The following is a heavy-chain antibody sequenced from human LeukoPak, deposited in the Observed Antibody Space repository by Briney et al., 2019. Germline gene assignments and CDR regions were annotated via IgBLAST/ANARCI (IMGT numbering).Heavy chain of an antibody. J-gene: IGHJ6*02. CDR3: AVRYFDWLLLPIYYYGMDV. D-gene: IGHD3-9*01. V-gene: IGHV3-53*01. CDR1: GFTVSSNY. Sequence: GGSLRLSCAASGFTVSSNYMSWVRQAPGKGLEWVSVIYSGGSTYYADSVKGRFTISRDNSKNTLYLQMNSLRAEDTAVYYCAVRYFDWLLLPIYYYGMDVWGQGTTVTVSS. CDR2: IYSGGST.